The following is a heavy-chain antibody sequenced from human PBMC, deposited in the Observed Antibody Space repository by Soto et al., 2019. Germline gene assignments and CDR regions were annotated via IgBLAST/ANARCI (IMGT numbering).Heavy chain of an antibody. D-gene: IGHD4-17*01. CDR3: AKDQAWTTVTNFDY. J-gene: IGHJ4*02. V-gene: IGHV3-23*01. Sequence: EVQLLESGGGLVQPGGSLRLSCAASGFTFSSYAMSWVRQAPGKGLEWVSAISGSGGSTFYADSVKGRFTISRANSKNTLYLQMHSLRAEDTAVYYCAKDQAWTTVTNFDYWGQGTLVTVSS. CDR1: GFTFSSYA. CDR2: ISGSGGST.